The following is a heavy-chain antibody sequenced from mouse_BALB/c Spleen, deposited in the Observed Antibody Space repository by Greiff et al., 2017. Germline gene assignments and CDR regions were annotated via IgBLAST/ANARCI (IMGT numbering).Heavy chain of an antibody. J-gene: IGHJ4*01. Sequence: QVHVKQSGAELVRPGTSVKVSCKASGYAFTNYLIEWVKQRPGQGLEWIGVINPGSGGTNYNEKFKGKATLTADKSSSTAYMQLSSLTSDDSAVYFCARSITTVVADYAMDYWGQGTSVTVSS. CDR1: GYAFTNYL. D-gene: IGHD1-1*01. V-gene: IGHV1-54*01. CDR2: INPGSGGT. CDR3: ARSITTVVADYAMDY.